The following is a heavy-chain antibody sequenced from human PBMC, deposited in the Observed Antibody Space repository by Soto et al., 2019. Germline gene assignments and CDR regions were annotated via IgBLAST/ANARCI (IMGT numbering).Heavy chain of an antibody. CDR2: IYHSGDT. Sequence: QLQESGSRLVKPSQTLSLTCAVFGASISSGGYSWSWIRQPPGKGLEWIGYIYHSGDTFYNPSLRGRVTISVDRSKDQFSLNLKSVTAADTAVYYCARYLLRGVIDYWGQGSLVTVSS. CDR3: ARYLLRGVIDY. J-gene: IGHJ4*02. CDR1: GASISSGGYS. V-gene: IGHV4-30-2*01. D-gene: IGHD3-10*01.